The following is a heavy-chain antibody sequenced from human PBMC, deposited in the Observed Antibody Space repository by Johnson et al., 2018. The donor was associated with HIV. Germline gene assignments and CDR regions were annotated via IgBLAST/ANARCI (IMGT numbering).Heavy chain of an antibody. CDR2: ITWNSGSI. V-gene: IGHV3-9*01. CDR1: GFTFDDYA. Sequence: VQLVESGGGLVQPGRSLRLSCAPSGFTFDDYAMHWVRQAPGKCLEWVSGITWNSGSIGYADSVKGRFTISRDNAKNSLYLQMNSLRAGDTAVYYCARRADAFDIWGQGTMVTVSP. CDR3: ARRADAFDI. J-gene: IGHJ3*02.